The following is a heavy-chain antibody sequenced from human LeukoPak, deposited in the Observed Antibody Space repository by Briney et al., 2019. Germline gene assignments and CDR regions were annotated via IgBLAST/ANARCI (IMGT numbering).Heavy chain of an antibody. Sequence: ASVKVSCKASGYTFTSYGISWVRQAPGQGLEWMGWIIAYNGNTNYAQKLQGRVTMTTDTSTSTAYMELRSLRSDDTAVYYCARTHYYDSSGDNWFDPWGQGTLVTVSS. V-gene: IGHV1-18*01. J-gene: IGHJ5*02. CDR3: ARTHYYDSSGDNWFDP. D-gene: IGHD3-22*01. CDR2: IIAYNGNT. CDR1: GYTFTSYG.